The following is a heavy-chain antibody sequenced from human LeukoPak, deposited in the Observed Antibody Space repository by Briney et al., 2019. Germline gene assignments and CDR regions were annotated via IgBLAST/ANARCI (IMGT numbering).Heavy chain of an antibody. V-gene: IGHV3-74*01. CDR2: VKADCTST. CDR3: ATGLISYYEI. CDR1: RLTLINYW. Sequence: GRSLSLSCAVSRLTLINYWTQWVRQAPGRGLVWVSRVKADCTSTIYANFMKGRFTISRDNAKNTIYLKMNNLRSDDTAVYYCATGLISYYEIWGQGTMLTVSS. J-gene: IGHJ3*02. D-gene: IGHD3-10*01.